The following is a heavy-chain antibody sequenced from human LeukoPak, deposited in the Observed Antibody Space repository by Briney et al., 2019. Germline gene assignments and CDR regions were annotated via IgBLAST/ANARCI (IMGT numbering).Heavy chain of an antibody. CDR3: ATGGSVVHAEYFRH. Sequence: ASVKVSCKASGGTFSSYAISWVRQAPGQGLEWMGGIIPIFGTANYAQKFQGRVTITADESTSTAYMELSSLRSEDTAVYYCATGGSVVHAEYFRHWGQGTLVTVSS. V-gene: IGHV1-69*13. CDR1: GGTFSSYA. CDR2: IIPIFGTA. D-gene: IGHD3-10*01. J-gene: IGHJ1*01.